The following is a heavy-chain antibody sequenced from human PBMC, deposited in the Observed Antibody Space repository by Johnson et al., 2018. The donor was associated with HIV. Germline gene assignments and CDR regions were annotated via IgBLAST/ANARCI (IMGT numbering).Heavy chain of an antibody. CDR1: GFTFSSYA. V-gene: IGHV3-30*04. J-gene: IGHJ3*02. CDR3: AKEVAYCGGDCYSGAFDI. CDR2: ISYDGSNK. D-gene: IGHD2-21*01. Sequence: QVQLVESGGGVVQPGRSLRLSCAASGFTFSSYAMHWVRQAPGKGLEWVAVISYDGSNKYYADSVKGRFTISRDNYKNTLYLQMNSLRAEDTDLYYCAKEVAYCGGDCYSGAFDIWGQGTMFTVSS.